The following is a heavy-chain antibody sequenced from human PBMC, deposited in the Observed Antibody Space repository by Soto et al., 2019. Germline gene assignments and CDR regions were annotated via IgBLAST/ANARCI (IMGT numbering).Heavy chain of an antibody. D-gene: IGHD3-10*01. CDR1: GGSISSGGYY. CDR2: IYYSGST. J-gene: IGHJ4*02. V-gene: IGHV4-31*03. Sequence: SETLSLTCTVSGGSISSGGYYWSWIRQHPGKGLEWIGYIYYSGSTYYNPSLKSRVTISVDTSKNQFSLKLSSVTAADTAVYYCARDSRIYGSGSYYRKFDYWGQGTLVTVSS. CDR3: ARDSRIYGSGSYYRKFDY.